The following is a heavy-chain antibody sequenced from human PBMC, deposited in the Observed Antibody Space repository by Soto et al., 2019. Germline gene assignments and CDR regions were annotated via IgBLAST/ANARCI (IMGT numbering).Heavy chain of an antibody. J-gene: IGHJ4*02. V-gene: IGHV3-33*01. CDR1: GFTFSSYG. CDR3: ARGDEWELLKEFDY. D-gene: IGHD1-26*01. CDR2: IWYDGSNK. Sequence: GGSLRLSCAASGFTFSSYGMHWVRQAPGKGLEWVAVIWYDGSNKYYADSVKGRFTISRDNSKNTLYLQMNSLRAEDTAVYYCARGDEWELLKEFDYWGQGTLVTVSS.